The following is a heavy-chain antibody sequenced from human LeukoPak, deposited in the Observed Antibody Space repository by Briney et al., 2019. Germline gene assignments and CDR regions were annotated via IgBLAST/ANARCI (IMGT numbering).Heavy chain of an antibody. V-gene: IGHV3-23*01. D-gene: IGHD5-18*01. CDR1: GFTFSSYA. CDR3: AKVGIDTAMAYYYYYMDV. Sequence: SGGSLRLSCAASGFTFSSYAMSWVRQAPGKGLEWVSAISGSDGSTYYADSVKGRFTISRDNSKNTLYLQMNSLRAEDTAVYYCAKVGIDTAMAYYYYYMDVWGKGTTVTVSS. CDR2: ISGSDGST. J-gene: IGHJ6*03.